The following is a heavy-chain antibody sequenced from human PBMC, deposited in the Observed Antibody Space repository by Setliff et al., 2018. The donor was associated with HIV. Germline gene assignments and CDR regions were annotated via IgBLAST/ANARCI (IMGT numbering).Heavy chain of an antibody. CDR2: IVVGSGNT. CDR1: GFTFTSSA. J-gene: IGHJ2*01. Sequence: SVKVSCKASGFTFTSSAMQWVRQARGQRLEWIGWIVVGSGNTNYAQKFQERVTITRDMSTSTAYMELSSLGSEDTAVYYCAAADYSNPHWYFDLWGRGTLVTVSS. CDR3: AAADYSNPHWYFDL. V-gene: IGHV1-58*02. D-gene: IGHD4-4*01.